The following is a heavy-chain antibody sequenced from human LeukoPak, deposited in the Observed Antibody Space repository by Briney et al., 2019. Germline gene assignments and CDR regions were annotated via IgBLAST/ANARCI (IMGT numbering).Heavy chain of an antibody. Sequence: GESLKISCKGSGYSFTSYWIGWVRQMPGKGLEWMGIIYPGDSDTRYSPSFQGQVTISADKSISTAYLQWSSLKASDTAMYYCARHRGGPGKGMVRGVTPYYYWGQGTLVTVSS. CDR3: ARHRGGPGKGMVRGVTPYYY. CDR2: IYPGDSDT. V-gene: IGHV5-51*01. D-gene: IGHD3-10*01. CDR1: GYSFTSYW. J-gene: IGHJ4*02.